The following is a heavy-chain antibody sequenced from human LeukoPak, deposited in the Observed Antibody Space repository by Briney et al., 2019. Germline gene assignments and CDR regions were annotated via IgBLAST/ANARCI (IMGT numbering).Heavy chain of an antibody. CDR3: AAGYSSSYDAFDI. D-gene: IGHD6-13*01. Sequence: PSETLSLTCTVSGGSISSYYWSWIRQPAGKGLEWIGRIYTSGSTNYNPSLKSRVTMSLDTSKNQFSLKLSSVTAADTAVYYCAAGYSSSYDAFDIWGQWTMVTVSS. V-gene: IGHV4-4*07. CDR1: GGSISSYY. J-gene: IGHJ3*02. CDR2: IYTSGST.